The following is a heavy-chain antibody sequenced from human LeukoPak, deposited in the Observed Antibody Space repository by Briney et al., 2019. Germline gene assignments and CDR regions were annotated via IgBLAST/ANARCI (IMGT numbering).Heavy chain of an antibody. J-gene: IGHJ5*02. CDR1: GGSISSYY. CDR2: IYYSGST. D-gene: IGHD4-23*01. V-gene: IGHV4-59*01. CDR3: ARFDCGGNGGGDWFDP. Sequence: SETLSLTCTVSGGSISSYYWSWIRQPPGKGLEWIGYIYYSGSTNYNPSLKSRVTISVDTSKNQFSLKLSSVTAADTAVYYCARFDCGGNGGGDWFDPWGQGTLVTVSS.